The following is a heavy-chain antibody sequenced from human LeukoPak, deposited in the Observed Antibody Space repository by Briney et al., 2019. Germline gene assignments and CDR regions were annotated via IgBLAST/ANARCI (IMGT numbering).Heavy chain of an antibody. Sequence: GGSLRLSCAASGFTFSDYYMSWIRQAPGKGLEWVSYISSSGSTIYYADSVKGRFTISRDNAKNSLYLQMNGLRAEDTAVYYCARSRSGSYAPFDYWGQGTLVTVSS. D-gene: IGHD1-26*01. J-gene: IGHJ4*02. CDR2: ISSSGSTI. V-gene: IGHV3-11*01. CDR1: GFTFSDYY. CDR3: ARSRSGSYAPFDY.